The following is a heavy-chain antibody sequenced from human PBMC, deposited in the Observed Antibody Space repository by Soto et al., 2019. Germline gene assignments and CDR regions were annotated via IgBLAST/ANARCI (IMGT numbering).Heavy chain of an antibody. CDR3: ARETGTLYYYYYGMDV. V-gene: IGHV3-30-3*01. CDR2: ISYDGSNK. CDR1: GFTFSSYA. Sequence: QVQLVESGGGVVQPGRSLRLSCAASGFTFSSYAMHWVRQAPGKGLEWVAGISYDGSNKYYADSVKGRFTISRDNSKNTLYLQMNSLSAEDTAVYYCARETGTLYYYYYGMDVWGQGTTVTVSS. D-gene: IGHD3-10*01. J-gene: IGHJ6*02.